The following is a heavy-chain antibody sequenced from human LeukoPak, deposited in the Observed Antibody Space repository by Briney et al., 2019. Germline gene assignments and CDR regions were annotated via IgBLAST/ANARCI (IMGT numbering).Heavy chain of an antibody. V-gene: IGHV3-48*04. D-gene: IGHD2-2*01. CDR1: GFTFSSYS. CDR3: ARARPQLPTPDY. J-gene: IGHJ4*02. Sequence: GGSLRLSCAASGFTFSSYSMNWVRQAPGKGLEWVSYISSSGSTIYYADSVKGRFTISRDNAKNSLYLQMNSLRAEDTAVYYCARARPQLPTPDYWGQGTLVTVSS. CDR2: ISSSGSTI.